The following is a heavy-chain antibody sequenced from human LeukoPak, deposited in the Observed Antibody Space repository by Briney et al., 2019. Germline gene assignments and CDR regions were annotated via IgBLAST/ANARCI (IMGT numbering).Heavy chain of an antibody. Sequence: SVKVSCKASGGTFSSYAISWVRQAPGQGLEWMGGIIPILTTANYAQKFQGKVTITADESTSTAYMELSSLKSEDTAVYYCARDYGGKSDSFLGAFEIWGQGTLVIVSS. CDR1: GGTFSSYA. V-gene: IGHV1-69*13. D-gene: IGHD4-23*01. CDR3: ARDYGGKSDSFLGAFEI. CDR2: IIPILTTA. J-gene: IGHJ3*02.